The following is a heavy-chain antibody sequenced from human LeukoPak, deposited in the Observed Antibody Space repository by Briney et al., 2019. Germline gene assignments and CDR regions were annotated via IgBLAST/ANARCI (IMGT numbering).Heavy chain of an antibody. CDR2: ISSITIYL. D-gene: IGHD6-19*01. CDR3: AGGIAVAGKGAFDY. Sequence: SISSITIYLYYASSVNRRFTISRDNAKHSLYLQMNSLRAEDTAVYYCAGGIAVAGKGAFDYWGQGTLVTVSS. J-gene: IGHJ4*02. V-gene: IGHV3-21*01.